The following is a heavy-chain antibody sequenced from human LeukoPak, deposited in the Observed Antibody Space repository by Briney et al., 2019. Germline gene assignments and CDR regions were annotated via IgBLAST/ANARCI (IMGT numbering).Heavy chain of an antibody. CDR2: ISGSGGST. V-gene: IGHV3-23*01. Sequence: GGSLRLSCAASGFTFSSYAMSWVRQAPGKGLEWVSAISGSGGSTYYADSVKGRFTISRDNSKNTLYLQMNSLRAEDTAVYYCARGRRGSYHGEFDYWGQGTLVTVSS. J-gene: IGHJ4*02. CDR1: GFTFSSYA. D-gene: IGHD1-26*01. CDR3: ARGRRGSYHGEFDY.